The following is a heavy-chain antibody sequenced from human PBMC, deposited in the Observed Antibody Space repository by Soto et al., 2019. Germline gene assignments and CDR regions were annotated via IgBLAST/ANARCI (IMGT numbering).Heavy chain of an antibody. CDR3: AREYYYDSSGYRGGIDY. CDR1: GFTFSSYA. V-gene: IGHV3-30-3*01. J-gene: IGHJ4*02. Sequence: QVQLVESGGGVVQPGRSLRLSCAASGFTFSSYAMHWVRQAPGKGLEWVAVISYDGSNKYYADSVKGRFTISRDNSKNTLYLQMNSLRAEDTAVYYCAREYYYDSSGYRGGIDYWGQGTLVTVSS. D-gene: IGHD3-22*01. CDR2: ISYDGSNK.